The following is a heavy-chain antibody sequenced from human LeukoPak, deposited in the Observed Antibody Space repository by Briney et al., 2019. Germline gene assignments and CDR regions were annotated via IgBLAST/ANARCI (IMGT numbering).Heavy chain of an antibody. CDR3: ARPTRSGWYYY. CDR1: GGSISSSSYY. Sequence: SETLSLTCTVSGGSISSSSYYWGWVRQPPGKGLEWIGSIYYSGSTYYNPSLKSRVTISVDTSKNQFSLKLSSVTAADTAVYYCARPTRSGWYYYRGQGTLVTVSS. J-gene: IGHJ4*02. D-gene: IGHD6-19*01. V-gene: IGHV4-39*01. CDR2: IYYSGST.